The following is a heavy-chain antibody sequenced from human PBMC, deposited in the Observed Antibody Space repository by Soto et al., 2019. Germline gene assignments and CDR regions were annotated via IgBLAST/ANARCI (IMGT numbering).Heavy chain of an antibody. V-gene: IGHV3-48*02. CDR3: AKSLLRYFDWLPAPKK. J-gene: IGHJ4*02. CDR1: GFTFSSYS. Sequence: PGGSLRLACAASGFTFSSYSINWVRQAPGKWLGWGSYISSSSSTIYYADTEKGRFTISRDNAKNSLYLQMNSLRDEDTAVYYCAKSLLRYFDWLPAPKKGGQGPLVTGSS. D-gene: IGHD3-9*01. CDR2: ISSSSSTI.